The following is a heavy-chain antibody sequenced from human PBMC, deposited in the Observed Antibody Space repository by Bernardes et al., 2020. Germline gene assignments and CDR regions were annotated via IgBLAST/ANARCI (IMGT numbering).Heavy chain of an antibody. V-gene: IGHV3-23*01. CDR3: AKYYCAITICYLDY. CDR1: GLTLTSYA. CDR2: ISASGDTT. Sequence: VGSLIRSCAASGLTLTSYAMSWVRQAPGQGLEWVSGISASGDTTYYADSVKGRFTISRDNSKNTLYLQMNSLRAEDTAVYYCAKYYCAITICYLDYWGQGALVTVSS. D-gene: IGHD2-2*01. J-gene: IGHJ4*02.